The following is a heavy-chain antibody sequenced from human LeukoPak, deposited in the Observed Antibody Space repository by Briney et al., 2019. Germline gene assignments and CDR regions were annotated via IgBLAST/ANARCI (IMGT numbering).Heavy chain of an antibody. V-gene: IGHV3-7*03. CDR2: LKGDGSEE. J-gene: IGHJ4*02. Sequence: GGSLRLSCEASGFSISYFWMTWVRQAPGKGLEWVAHLKGDGSEEYHAESVKGRFTTYRDNARNSLYLQMNSLRVEDTAFYYCARDGLTYARDYWGQGTLVTVSS. CDR1: GFSISYFW. D-gene: IGHD2-2*01. CDR3: ARDGLTYARDY.